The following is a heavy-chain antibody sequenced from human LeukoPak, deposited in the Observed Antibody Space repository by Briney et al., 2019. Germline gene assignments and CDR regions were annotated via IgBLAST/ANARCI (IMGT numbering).Heavy chain of an antibody. CDR1: GGTFSSYA. Sequence: SVKVSCKASGGTFSSYAISWVRQAPGQGLEWMGGIIPIFGTANYAQKFQGRVTITTDESTSTAYMELSSLRSEDTAVYYCAREGWFGERGRIQGAFDIWGQGTMVTVSS. J-gene: IGHJ3*02. CDR3: AREGWFGERGRIQGAFDI. D-gene: IGHD3-10*01. V-gene: IGHV1-69*05. CDR2: IIPIFGTA.